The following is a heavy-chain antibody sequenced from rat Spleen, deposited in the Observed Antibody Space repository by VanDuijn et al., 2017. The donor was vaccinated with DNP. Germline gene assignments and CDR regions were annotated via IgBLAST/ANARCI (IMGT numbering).Heavy chain of an antibody. D-gene: IGHD1-11*01. V-gene: IGHV5-22*01. Sequence: EVQLVESGGGLVQPGRSLKLSCAASGFTFSDYYMAWVRQAPTKGLEWVAYISYDGGSTYYGDSVKGRFTISRENAKSTLYLQMNSLRSEDTATYYCTRHGTTISTDYFDYWGQGVMVTVSS. CDR1: GFTFSDYY. J-gene: IGHJ2*01. CDR2: ISYDGGST. CDR3: TRHGTTISTDYFDY.